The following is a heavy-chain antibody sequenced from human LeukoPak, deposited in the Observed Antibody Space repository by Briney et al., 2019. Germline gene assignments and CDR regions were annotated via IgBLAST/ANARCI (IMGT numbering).Heavy chain of an antibody. CDR2: INPNSGGT. CDR1: GYTFTGYY. V-gene: IGHV1-2*02. Sequence: ASVKVSCKASGYTFTGYYMHWVRQAPGQGLEWMGWINPNSGGTNYAQKFQGRVTMTRDTSISTACMELSRLRSDDTAVYYCARTPRTYYYDSSGYSHFDYWGQGTLVTVSS. CDR3: ARTPRTYYYDSSGYSHFDY. D-gene: IGHD3-22*01. J-gene: IGHJ4*02.